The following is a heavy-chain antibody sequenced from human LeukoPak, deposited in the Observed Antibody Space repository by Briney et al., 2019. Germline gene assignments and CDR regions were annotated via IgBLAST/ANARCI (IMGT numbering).Heavy chain of an antibody. D-gene: IGHD2-21*02. J-gene: IGHJ3*02. Sequence: ASVKVSCKASGYTFTSYYMHWVRQAPGQGLEWMGIINPSGGSTSYAQKFQGRVTMTRDTSTSTVYTELSSLRSEDTAVYYCARGGRVVVTAIPGGPAFDIWGQGTMVTVSS. CDR2: INPSGGST. CDR1: GYTFTSYY. CDR3: ARGGRVVVTAIPGGPAFDI. V-gene: IGHV1-46*01.